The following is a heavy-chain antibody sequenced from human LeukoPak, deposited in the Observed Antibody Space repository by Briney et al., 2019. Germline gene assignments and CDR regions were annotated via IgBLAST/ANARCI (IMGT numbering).Heavy chain of an antibody. V-gene: IGHV4-39*07. CDR3: AIQYYDFWGGSGDLVDY. Sequence: KSSETLSLTCTVSGGSISSSSYYWGWIRQPPGKGLEWIGSIYYSGSTYYNPSLKSRVTISVDTSKNQFSLKLSSVTAADTAVYYCAIQYYDFWGGSGDLVDYWGQGTLVTVSS. D-gene: IGHD3-3*01. CDR1: GGSISSSSYY. CDR2: IYYSGST. J-gene: IGHJ4*02.